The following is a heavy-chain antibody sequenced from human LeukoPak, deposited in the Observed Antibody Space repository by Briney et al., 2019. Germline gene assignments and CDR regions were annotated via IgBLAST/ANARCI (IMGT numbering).Heavy chain of an antibody. V-gene: IGHV4-59*01. CDR2: IYYSGST. Sequence: SETLSLTCIVSGGSISSYYWSWIRQPPGKGLEWIGYIYYSGSTNYNPSLKSRVTISVDTSKNQFSLKLSSVTAADTAVYYCARSPESGYYFDYWGQGTLVTVSS. CDR3: ARSPESGYYFDY. J-gene: IGHJ4*02. D-gene: IGHD3-10*01. CDR1: GGSISSYY.